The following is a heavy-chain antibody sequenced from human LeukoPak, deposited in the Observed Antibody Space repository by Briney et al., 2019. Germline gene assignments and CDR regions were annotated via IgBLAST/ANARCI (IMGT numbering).Heavy chain of an antibody. Sequence: PGGSLRLSCAASGFALNSYSLAWVRQAPGKGLEWVSSISSTSAYIHYADSVKGRFTISRDNSKNTLYLQMNSLRAEDTAVYYCAKLLGWELRGGGSDYWGQGTLVTVSS. J-gene: IGHJ4*02. V-gene: IGHV3-23*01. D-gene: IGHD1-26*01. CDR3: AKLLGWELRGGGSDY. CDR2: ISSTSAYI. CDR1: GFALNSYS.